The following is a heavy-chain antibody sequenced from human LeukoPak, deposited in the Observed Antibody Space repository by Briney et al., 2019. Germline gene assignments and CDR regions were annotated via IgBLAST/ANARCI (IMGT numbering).Heavy chain of an antibody. V-gene: IGHV5-51*01. Sequence: GESLKISCKHSGYNFASQWIGWVRQMPGKGLEWMGIINPGNSDIVYTPSFQGQVSFSADKSTSTVFLQWGSLKASDTAIYYCPTRAFSDTSPVAWGQGTLVTVSS. CDR2: INPGNSDI. J-gene: IGHJ5*02. CDR1: GYNFASQW. D-gene: IGHD3-22*01. CDR3: PTRAFSDTSPVA.